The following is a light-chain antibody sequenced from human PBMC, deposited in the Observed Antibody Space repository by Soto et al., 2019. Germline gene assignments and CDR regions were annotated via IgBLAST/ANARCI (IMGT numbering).Light chain of an antibody. Sequence: EIVLTQSPATLSLSPGERATLSCRASQSVSGSLAWYQQKPGQAPRLLIYDASKRATGLPARFGGSGSGTDFTLTISSLEPEDFAVYHCQQSSKWPPYTWTFGQGTKVEIK. CDR3: QQSSKWPPYTWT. CDR2: DAS. J-gene: IGKJ1*01. CDR1: QSVSGS. V-gene: IGKV3-11*01.